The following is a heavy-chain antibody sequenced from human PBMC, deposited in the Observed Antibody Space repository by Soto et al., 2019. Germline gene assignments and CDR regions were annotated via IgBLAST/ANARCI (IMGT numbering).Heavy chain of an antibody. D-gene: IGHD1-7*01. CDR3: ARDYTSITGTTASGYYGMDV. CDR1: GGSISSYY. V-gene: IGHV4-59*01. Sequence: ETLSLTCTGSGGSISSYYWSWIRQPPGKGLEWIGYIYYSGSTNYNPSLKSRVTISVDTSKNQFSLKLSSVTAADTAVYYCARDYTSITGTTASGYYGMDVWGQGTKVTVSS. CDR2: IYYSGST. J-gene: IGHJ6*02.